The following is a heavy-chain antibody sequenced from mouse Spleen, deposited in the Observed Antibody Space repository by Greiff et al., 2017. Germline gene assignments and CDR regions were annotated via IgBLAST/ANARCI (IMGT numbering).Heavy chain of an antibody. J-gene: IGHJ2*01. Sequence: DVQLVESGGGLVKPGGSLKLSCAASGFTFSDYGMHWVRQAPEKGLEWVAYISSGSSTIYYADTVKGRFTISRDNAKNTLFLQMTSLRSEDTAMYYCARHQTYYFDYWGQGTTLTVSS. CDR2: ISSGSSTI. CDR1: GFTFSDYG. V-gene: IGHV5-17*01. CDR3: ARHQTYYFDY.